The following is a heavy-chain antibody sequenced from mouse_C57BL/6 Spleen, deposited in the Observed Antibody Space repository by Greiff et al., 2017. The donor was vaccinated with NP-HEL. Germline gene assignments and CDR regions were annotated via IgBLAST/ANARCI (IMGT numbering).Heavy chain of an antibody. CDR3: ARSDMDY. J-gene: IGHJ4*01. V-gene: IGHV1-80*01. CDR1: GYAFRSYW. CDR2: IYPGDGDT. Sequence: VQVVEPGAELVKPGASVKISCKASGYAFRSYWMHWVKQRPGKGLEWIGQIYPGDGDTNYNGKFKGKATLTADKSSSTAYMQLSSLTSEDSAVYFWARSDMDYWGKVTSVTVSS.